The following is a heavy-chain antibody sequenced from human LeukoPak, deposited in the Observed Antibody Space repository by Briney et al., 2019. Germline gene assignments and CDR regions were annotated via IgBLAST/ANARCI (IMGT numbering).Heavy chain of an antibody. Sequence: SETLSLTCTVSGGSISSYYWSWIRQPPGKGLEWIGYIYYSGSTNYNPSLKSRVTIPVDTSKNQFSLKLSSVTAADTAVYYCARERRSDYGMDVWGQGTTVTVSS. CDR2: IYYSGST. CDR1: GGSISSYY. V-gene: IGHV4-59*01. CDR3: ARERRSDYGMDV. J-gene: IGHJ6*02.